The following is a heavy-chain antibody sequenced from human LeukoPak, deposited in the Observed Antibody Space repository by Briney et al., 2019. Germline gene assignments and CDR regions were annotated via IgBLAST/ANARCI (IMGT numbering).Heavy chain of an antibody. Sequence: SETLSLTYAIYGGSFSGYYWSWIRQPPGKGLEWIGEINHSGSTNYNPSLKSRVTISVDTSKNQFSLKLSSVTAADTAVYYCARGNIVVVPAAIRSRGYYFDYWGQGTLVTVSS. D-gene: IGHD2-2*02. CDR1: GGSFSGYY. V-gene: IGHV4-34*01. J-gene: IGHJ4*02. CDR2: INHSGST. CDR3: ARGNIVVVPAAIRSRGYYFDY.